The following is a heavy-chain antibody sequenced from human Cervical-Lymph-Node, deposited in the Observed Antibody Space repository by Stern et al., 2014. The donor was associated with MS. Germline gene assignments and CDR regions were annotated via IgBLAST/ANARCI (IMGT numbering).Heavy chain of an antibody. J-gene: IGHJ2*01. CDR2: VIWDDDK. V-gene: IGHV2-5*02. D-gene: IGHD3-16*01. CDR3: AHTLMGDYGNWYFAR. CDR1: GFSLTTGVA. Sequence: QVTLRESGPTVVKPTETLTLTCTFSGFSLTTGVAVGWIRQPPGKAPERLARVIWDDDKRYSSSLKSRLTITKDSFKNQVALTMTDMDPGDSATYYCAHTLMGDYGNWYFARWGRGTLVTVSP.